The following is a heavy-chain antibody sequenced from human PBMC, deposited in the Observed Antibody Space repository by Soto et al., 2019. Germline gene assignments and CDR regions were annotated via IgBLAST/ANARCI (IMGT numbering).Heavy chain of an antibody. D-gene: IGHD6-13*01. J-gene: IGHJ4*02. Sequence: QGTLKESGPTLVKPTQTLTLTCSFSGFSLSTSGVGVGWIRQSPGKALEWLALIYWSGDEHYRPSLKSRLSIIKDTSKNHVVLIMTDMDPVDTATYYCAHSTAGIAAAGTDFDYWGQGTLVTVSS. V-gene: IGHV2-5*01. CDR2: IYWSGDE. CDR3: AHSTAGIAAAGTDFDY. CDR1: GFSLSTSGVG.